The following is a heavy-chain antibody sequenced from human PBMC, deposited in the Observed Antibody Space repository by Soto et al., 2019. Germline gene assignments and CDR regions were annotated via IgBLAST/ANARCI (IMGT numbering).Heavy chain of an antibody. Sequence: QVQLQESGPGLVKPSETLSLTCTVSGGSVSSGSYYWSWIRQPPGKGLEWIGYIYYSGSTNYNPSLKSRVTISVDTSKNQISLKLSSVTAADTAVYYCAREDIVVVPAARYYYYGMDVWGQGTTVTVSS. D-gene: IGHD2-2*01. V-gene: IGHV4-61*01. CDR2: IYYSGST. J-gene: IGHJ6*02. CDR3: AREDIVVVPAARYYYYGMDV. CDR1: GGSVSSGSYY.